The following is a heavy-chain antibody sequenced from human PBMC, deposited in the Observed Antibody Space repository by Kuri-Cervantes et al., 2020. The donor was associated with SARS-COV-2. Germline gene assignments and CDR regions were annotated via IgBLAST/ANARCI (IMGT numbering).Heavy chain of an antibody. CDR1: GYTFTSYD. CDR3: ARGIAYCGGDCYFDY. Sequence: ASVKVSCKASGYTFTSYDINWVRQATGQGLEWMGWMNPNSGNTGYAQKFQGRVTITADKSTSTAYMELSSLRSEDTAVYYCARGIAYCGGDCYFDYWGQGTLVTVSS. J-gene: IGHJ4*02. D-gene: IGHD2-21*02. CDR2: MNPNSGNT. V-gene: IGHV1-8*01.